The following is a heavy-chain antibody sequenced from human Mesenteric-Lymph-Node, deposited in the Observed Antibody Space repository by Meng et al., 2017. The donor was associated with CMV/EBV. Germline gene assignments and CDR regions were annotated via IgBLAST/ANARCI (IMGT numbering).Heavy chain of an antibody. CDR1: GYGFPGYF. D-gene: IGHD4-11*01. V-gene: IGHV1-2*06. J-gene: IGHJ6*02. CDR2: INPYNGDT. CDR3: AKEGSNYGYYYYGMDV. Sequence: ASVKVSCKASGYGFPGYFIHWIRQAPGQGLEWMGRINPYNGDTKYAQKFQGRVTMTRDTSISTAYMDLSRLTYDDTAVYYCAKEGSNYGYYYYGMDVWGQGTTVTVSS.